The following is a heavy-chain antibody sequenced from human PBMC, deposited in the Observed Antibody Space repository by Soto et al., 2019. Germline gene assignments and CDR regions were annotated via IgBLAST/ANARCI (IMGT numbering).Heavy chain of an antibody. CDR3: ARGARWLDYFDY. J-gene: IGHJ4*02. CDR2: IYYSGST. V-gene: IGHV4-59*01. CDR1: GGSISSYY. D-gene: IGHD6-19*01. Sequence: SETLSLTCTVSGGSISSYYWSWIRQPPGKGLEWIGYIYYSGSTNYNPSLKSRVTISVDTSKNQFSLKLSSVTAADTAVYYCARGARWLDYFDYWGQGTLVTVSS.